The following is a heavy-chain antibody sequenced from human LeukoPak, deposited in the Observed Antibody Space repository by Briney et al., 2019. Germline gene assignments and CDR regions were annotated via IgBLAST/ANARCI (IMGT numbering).Heavy chain of an antibody. Sequence: GRSLRLSCAASGFRFSSYWMTWVRQAPGKGLEWVATIKQYGSEKYYVDSVKGRFTISRDDAKKSLLLQMDSLRPGDTAVYYCARAAEISALDHWGRGTLVTVSS. D-gene: IGHD6-13*01. J-gene: IGHJ4*02. V-gene: IGHV3-7*05. CDR1: GFRFSSYW. CDR3: ARAAEISALDH. CDR2: IKQYGSEK.